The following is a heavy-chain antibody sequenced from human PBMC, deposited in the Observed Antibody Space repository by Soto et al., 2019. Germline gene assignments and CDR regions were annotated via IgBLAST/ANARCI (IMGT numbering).Heavy chain of an antibody. Sequence: SETLYLTCTVSDGSINSDYWSWIRQPPGKGLEWIGYIFYTGSTNYNPSHKSRDTISLDKSKNHFSLKLTSVTAADTAVYYCARGYYYYYIDVWGRGTTVT. J-gene: IGHJ6*03. CDR3: ARGYYYYYIDV. V-gene: IGHV4-59*01. CDR2: IFYTGST. CDR1: DGSINSDY.